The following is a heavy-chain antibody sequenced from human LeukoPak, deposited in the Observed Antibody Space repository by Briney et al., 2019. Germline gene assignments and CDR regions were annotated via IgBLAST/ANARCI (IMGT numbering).Heavy chain of an antibody. D-gene: IGHD6-19*01. Sequence: PGGSLRLSCAASGFTFSSYSMNWVRQAPGKGLEWVSSISSSSSYIYYADSVKGRFTISRDNAKNSLYLQMNSLRAEDTAVYYCARGGSSGWYSQYFQPWGQGTLVTVSS. J-gene: IGHJ1*01. CDR3: ARGGSSGWYSQYFQP. CDR1: GFTFSSYS. CDR2: ISSSSSYI. V-gene: IGHV3-21*06.